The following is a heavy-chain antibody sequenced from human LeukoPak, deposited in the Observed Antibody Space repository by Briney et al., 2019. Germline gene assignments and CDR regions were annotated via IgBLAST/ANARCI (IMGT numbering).Heavy chain of an antibody. V-gene: IGHV1-2*06. D-gene: IGHD3-10*01. Sequence: ASVKVSCKASGYTFTGYYMHWVRQAPGQGLEWMGRINPNSGGTNYAQKFQGRVTMTRDTSISTAYMELSRLRSDDTAVYYCARVAGALSGYYGSGSYYHGAYFDYWGQGTLVTVSS. CDR3: ARVAGALSGYYGSGSYYHGAYFDY. CDR2: INPNSGGT. J-gene: IGHJ4*02. CDR1: GYTFTGYY.